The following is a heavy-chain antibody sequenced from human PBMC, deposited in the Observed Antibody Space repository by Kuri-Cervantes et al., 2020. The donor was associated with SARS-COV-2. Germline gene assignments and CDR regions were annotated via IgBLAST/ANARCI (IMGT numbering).Heavy chain of an antibody. CDR3: ARLTFPMGGFDY. J-gene: IGHJ4*02. CDR2: IYTSGST. V-gene: IGHV4-61*02. Sequence: SETLSLTCTVSGGSISSGSYYWSWIRQPAGKGLEWIGRIYTSGSTNYNPSLKSRVTISVDTSKNQFSLKLSSVTAADTAVYYCARLTFPMGGFDYWGQGTLVTVSS. CDR1: GGSISSGSYY. D-gene: IGHD3-16*01.